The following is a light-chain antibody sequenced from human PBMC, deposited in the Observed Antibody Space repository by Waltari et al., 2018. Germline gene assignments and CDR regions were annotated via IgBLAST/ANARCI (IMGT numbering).Light chain of an antibody. CDR3: SSHTSSSTRV. CDR2: GVS. CDR1: SSAVGDYNY. Sequence: SALTNPASLSGSPGQSIPISCPGPSSAVGDYNYVSWYQQHPGKAPKLMIYGVSNRHSGGSNRFSGSKSGNTASLTISGLQAEDEADYYCSSHTSSSTRVFGTGTKVTVL. J-gene: IGLJ1*01. V-gene: IGLV2-14*01.